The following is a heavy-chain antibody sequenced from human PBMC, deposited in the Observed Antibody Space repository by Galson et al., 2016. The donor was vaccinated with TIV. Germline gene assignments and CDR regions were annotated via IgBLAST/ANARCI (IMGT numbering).Heavy chain of an antibody. V-gene: IGHV3-33*08. CDR2: VWYGGDKK. Sequence: SLRLSCAASGFAFSIYGMHWVRQAPGKGLEWVALVWYGGDKKSYADSVRGRFTISRDNSKNTLYLQMNSLRIEDTAVYYCARYRVVDATYYYYYYGMYGGGQGTAVTVSS. J-gene: IGHJ6*02. CDR1: GFAFSIYG. CDR3: ARYRVVDATYYYYYYGMYG. D-gene: IGHD2-15*01.